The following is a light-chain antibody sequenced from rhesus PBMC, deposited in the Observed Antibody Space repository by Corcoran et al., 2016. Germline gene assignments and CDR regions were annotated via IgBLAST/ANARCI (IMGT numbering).Light chain of an antibody. CDR2: AAS. CDR3: QHSYGTPYS. J-gene: IGKJ2*01. CDR1: ENVNNY. V-gene: IGKV1-74*01. Sequence: DIQMTQSPSSLSASVGDRVTITCRASENVNNYLHWYQQKSGKAPKFLIYAASTLQSGVPSRFSGSGSGTDYTFTISSLQPEDVATYYCQHSYGTPYSFGQGTKVEIK.